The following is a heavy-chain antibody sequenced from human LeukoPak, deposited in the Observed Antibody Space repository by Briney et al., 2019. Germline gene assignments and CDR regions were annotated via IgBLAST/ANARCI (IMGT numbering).Heavy chain of an antibody. CDR1: GFTFSSYS. CDR2: ISSSSSYK. V-gene: IGHV3-21*01. Sequence: GGSLRLSCAASGFTFSSYSMNWVRQAPGKGLEWVSSISSSSSYKYYADSVKGRFTISRDNAKNSLYLQMNSLRAEDTAVYYCVRPDYGGNSDPFDYWGQGTLVTVSS. CDR3: VRPDYGGNSDPFDY. J-gene: IGHJ4*02. D-gene: IGHD4-23*01.